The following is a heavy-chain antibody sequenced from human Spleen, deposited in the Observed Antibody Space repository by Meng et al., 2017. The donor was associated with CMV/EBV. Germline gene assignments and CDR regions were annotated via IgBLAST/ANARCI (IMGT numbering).Heavy chain of an antibody. V-gene: IGHV3-73*01. Sequence: GESLKISCAASGFTFSGSAMHWVRQASGKGLEWVGRIRSKANSYATAYAASVKGRFTISRDDSKNTAYLQMNSLKTEDTAVYYCTTTGTTLAFPDFHYYYYGMDVWGQGTTVTVSS. CDR1: GFTFSGSA. J-gene: IGHJ6*02. CDR3: TTTGTTLAFPDFHYYYYGMDV. D-gene: IGHD1-1*01. CDR2: IRSKANSYAT.